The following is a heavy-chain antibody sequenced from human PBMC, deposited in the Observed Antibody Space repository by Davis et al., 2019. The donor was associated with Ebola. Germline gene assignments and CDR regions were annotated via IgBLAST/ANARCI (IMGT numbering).Heavy chain of an antibody. D-gene: IGHD6-19*01. CDR3: AKGTNRIAVAGMGQNN. Sequence: GESLKISCVVSGFTFSNYGMHWVRQAPGKGLEWVAVISYDGSSKYYADSVKGRFTISRDNSKNTLYLQMNSLRAEDTAVYYCAKGTNRIAVAGMGQNNWGQGTLVTVSS. V-gene: IGHV3-30*18. CDR1: GFTFSNYG. CDR2: ISYDGSSK. J-gene: IGHJ4*02.